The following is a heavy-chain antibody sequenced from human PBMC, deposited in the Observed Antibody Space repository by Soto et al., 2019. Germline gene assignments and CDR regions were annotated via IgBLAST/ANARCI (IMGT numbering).Heavy chain of an antibody. CDR3: ARGDYYDTTGPFSDAFEF. J-gene: IGHJ3*01. Sequence: SLRLSCAASGFTFSSYAMHWVRQAPGKGLEWVAVISYDGSNKYYADFVKGRFTISRDNSKNTLYLQMNSLRADDTAVYYCARGDYYDTTGPFSDAFEFWGQGTMVTVSS. CDR1: GFTFSSYA. D-gene: IGHD3-22*01. CDR2: ISYDGSNK. V-gene: IGHV3-30-3*01.